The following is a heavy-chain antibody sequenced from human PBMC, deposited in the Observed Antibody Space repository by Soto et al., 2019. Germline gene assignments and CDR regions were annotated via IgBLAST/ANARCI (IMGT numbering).Heavy chain of an antibody. J-gene: IGHJ4*01. CDR1: GFTFSTYA. Sequence: EVQLLESGGKLVQPGGSLTLSCAASGFTFSTYAMAWVRQAPGKGLEWVSGVSASGLNTDYADPGKGRFYVSSDSSKNTVTLHMNSLRAEDASLYYCAEGRPPRTSGYFFDYWGHGTPVTVSS. V-gene: IGHV3-23*01. CDR2: VSASGLNT. CDR3: AEGRPPRTSGYFFDY. D-gene: IGHD1-1*01.